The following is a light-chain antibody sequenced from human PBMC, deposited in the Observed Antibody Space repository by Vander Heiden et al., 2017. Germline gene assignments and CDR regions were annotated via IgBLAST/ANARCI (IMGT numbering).Light chain of an antibody. Sequence: SALTQPRSVSGSPGQSVTISCTGTTSDVGPYNYVSWYHHHPGQAPKLMIYDVSKRPSGVPDRFSGSKSGNTASLTISGLQAEDEADYYCCSYAGSANWVFGGGTKLTVL. V-gene: IGLV2-11*01. CDR2: DVS. CDR3: CSYAGSANWV. CDR1: TSDVGPYNY. J-gene: IGLJ3*02.